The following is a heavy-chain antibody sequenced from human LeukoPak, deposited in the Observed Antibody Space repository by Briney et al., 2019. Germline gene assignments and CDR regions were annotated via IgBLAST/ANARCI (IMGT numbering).Heavy chain of an antibody. CDR3: ARDRGSNDPIDY. V-gene: IGHV3-33*01. CDR2: IWHDGKNK. CDR1: GFTFRSYG. D-gene: IGHD2-15*01. J-gene: IGHJ4*02. Sequence: GRSLRLSCAASGFTFRSYGMHWVRQAPGKGLEWVAVIWHDGKNKYYADYVKGRFTISRDNSKNTLYLQMDSLRAEDTAVYYCARDRGSNDPIDYWGQGTLVTVSS.